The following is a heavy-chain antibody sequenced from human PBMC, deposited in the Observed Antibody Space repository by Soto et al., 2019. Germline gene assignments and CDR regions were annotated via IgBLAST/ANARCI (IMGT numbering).Heavy chain of an antibody. V-gene: IGHV1-2*04. J-gene: IGHJ4*02. CDR3: ARALAPSGFYY. D-gene: IGHD3-10*01. CDR2: INPNSGGT. Sequence: ASVKVSCKASGYTFTGYYMHWVRQAPGKGLEWMGWINPNSGGTNYAQKFQGWVTMTRDTSISTDYMELSRLRSDDTAVYYCARALAPSGFYYWGQGTRVTVSS. CDR1: GYTFTGYY.